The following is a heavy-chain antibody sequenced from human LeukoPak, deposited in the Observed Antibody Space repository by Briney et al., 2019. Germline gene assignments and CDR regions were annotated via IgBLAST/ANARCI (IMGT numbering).Heavy chain of an antibody. D-gene: IGHD2-2*01. V-gene: IGHV1-8*03. CDR3: ARGYCSSTSCFDSFDY. Sequence: ASVKVSCKASGYTFTGYYMHWVRQAPGQGLEWMGRINPNSGNTGYAQKFQGRVTITRNTSISTAYMELSSLRSEDTAVYYCARGYCSSTSCFDSFDYWGQGTLVTVSS. J-gene: IGHJ4*02. CDR1: GYTFTGYY. CDR2: INPNSGNT.